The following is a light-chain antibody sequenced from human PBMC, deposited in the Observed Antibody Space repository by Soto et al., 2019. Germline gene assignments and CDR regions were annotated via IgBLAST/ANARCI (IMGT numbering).Light chain of an antibody. CDR2: END. V-gene: IGLV1-51*02. CDR3: GAWDSSLSAGV. Sequence: QSVLTQPPSVSAAPGQKVTISCSGSSFNIGNNYVSWFQHLPGTAPKLLIYENDNRPPGIPDRFSGSKSGTSATLGITGLQTGDEADYYCGAWDSSLSAGVFGGGTKPTVL. J-gene: IGLJ3*02. CDR1: SFNIGNNY.